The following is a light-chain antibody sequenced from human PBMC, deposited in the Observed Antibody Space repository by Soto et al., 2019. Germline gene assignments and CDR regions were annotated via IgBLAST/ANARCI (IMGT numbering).Light chain of an antibody. CDR2: DVN. Sequence: QSALTQHASVSGSPGQSITVSCTGTSSDFGDSTYVSWYQQHPGKAPRLIIYDVNNRPSGVAARFSASRSGNTASLTISGLQAEDEADYYCTSYTRSGLIVFGTGTKLTVL. CDR1: SSDFGDSTY. CDR3: TSYTRSGLIV. J-gene: IGLJ1*01. V-gene: IGLV2-14*01.